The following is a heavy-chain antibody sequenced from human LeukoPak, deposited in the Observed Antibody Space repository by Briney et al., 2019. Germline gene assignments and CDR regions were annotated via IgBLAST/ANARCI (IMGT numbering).Heavy chain of an antibody. J-gene: IGHJ4*02. CDR2: FDPEDGET. CDR3: ARGVGDPASRHFDY. V-gene: IGHV1-24*01. D-gene: IGHD1-26*01. CDR1: GYTLTELS. Sequence: ASVKVSCKVSGYTLTELSMHWVRQAPGKGLEWMGGFDPEDGETIYAQKFQGRVTMTEDTSTDTAYMELSSLRSDDTAVYYCARGVGDPASRHFDYWGQGTLVTVSS.